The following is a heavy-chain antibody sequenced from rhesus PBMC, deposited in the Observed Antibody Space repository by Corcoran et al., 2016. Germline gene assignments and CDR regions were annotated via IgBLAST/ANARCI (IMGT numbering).Heavy chain of an antibody. J-gene: IGHJ4*01. D-gene: IGHD3-28*01. V-gene: IGHV2S1*01. CDR2: IYWDDDP. CDR1: GFSLSTSGMG. Sequence: QVTLKESGPALVKPTQTLTLTCTFSGFSLSTSGMGVAWLRQPPGKALELLASIYWDDDPYYSTALKRRLTISKDTSKNQVVLTMTNMDPVDTATYYCARGYGSGEYFDYWGQGVLVTVSS. CDR3: ARGYGSGEYFDY.